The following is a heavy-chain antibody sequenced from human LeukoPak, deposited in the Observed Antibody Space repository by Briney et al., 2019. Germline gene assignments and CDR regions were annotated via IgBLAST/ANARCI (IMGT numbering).Heavy chain of an antibody. CDR1: TFTFSNYW. CDR3: VAISYLAFDI. Sequence: GGSLRLSCAASTFTFSNYWMSWVRQAPGKGLEWVANIKEDGTEKDYVDSVKGRFTISRDNAKNSLYLQMNSLRAEDTAVYYCVAISYLAFDIWGQGTMVTVSS. V-gene: IGHV3-7*03. D-gene: IGHD2/OR15-2a*01. CDR2: IKEDGTEK. J-gene: IGHJ3*02.